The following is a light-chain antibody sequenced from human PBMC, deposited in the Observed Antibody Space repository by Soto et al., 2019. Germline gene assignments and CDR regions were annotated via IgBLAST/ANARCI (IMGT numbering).Light chain of an antibody. V-gene: IGKV3-11*01. Sequence: EIVMTQSPATLAVSPGDTVTLSCRASQSIGSSLAWYQQKPGQAPRLLMYGSYHRATGIPARFSGSGSGTDFTLTISSLEPEDFAVYYCQQRTNWPDTFGQGTRLEIK. J-gene: IGKJ5*01. CDR2: GSY. CDR3: QQRTNWPDT. CDR1: QSIGSS.